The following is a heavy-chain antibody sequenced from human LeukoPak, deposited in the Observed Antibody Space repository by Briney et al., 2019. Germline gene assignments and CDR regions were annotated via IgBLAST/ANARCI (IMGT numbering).Heavy chain of an antibody. CDR1: GGSISSSTYY. CDR3: ARGEHYYYYMDV. Sequence: PSETLSLTCTVSGGSISSSTYYWGWIRQPPGKGLEWIGSMYYSGSTYYNPSLKSRVTISVDTSKNQFSLKVSSVTAADTAVYYCARGEHYYYYMDVWGKGTTVTVSS. CDR2: MYYSGST. D-gene: IGHD1-1*01. J-gene: IGHJ6*03. V-gene: IGHV4-39*07.